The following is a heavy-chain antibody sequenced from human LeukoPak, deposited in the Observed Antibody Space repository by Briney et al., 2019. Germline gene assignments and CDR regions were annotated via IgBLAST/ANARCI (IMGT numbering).Heavy chain of an antibody. CDR3: ARRKEWLRFWFDP. D-gene: IGHD5-12*01. J-gene: IGHJ5*02. Sequence: SETLSLTCTVSGGSISSYYWSWIRQPPGKGLEWIGEINHSGSTNYNPSLKSRVTISVDTSKNQFSLKLSSVTAADTAVYYCARRKEWLRFWFDPWGQGTLVTVSS. CDR1: GGSISSYY. CDR2: INHSGST. V-gene: IGHV4-34*01.